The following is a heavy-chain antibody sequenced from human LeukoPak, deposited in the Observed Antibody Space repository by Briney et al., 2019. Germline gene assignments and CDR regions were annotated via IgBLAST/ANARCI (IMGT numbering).Heavy chain of an antibody. CDR3: SRRSGYPNWFDP. CDR2: IYSGGNT. CDR1: GFTVSNNY. V-gene: IGHV3-66*04. Sequence: GGSLRLSCAASGFTVSNNYMSWVRQAPGKGLEWVSVIYSGGNTYYADSVKGRFTISRDNSNNTLYLRMNSLTVEDTAVYYCSRRSGYPNWFDPWGQGTLVTVSS. J-gene: IGHJ5*02. D-gene: IGHD3-22*01.